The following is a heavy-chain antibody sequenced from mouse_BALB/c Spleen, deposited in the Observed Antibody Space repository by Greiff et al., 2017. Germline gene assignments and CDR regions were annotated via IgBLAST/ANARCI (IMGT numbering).Heavy chain of an antibody. Sequence: EVMLVESGPGLVKPSQSLSLTCTVTGYSITSDYAWNWIRQFPGNKLEWMGYISYSGSTSYNPSLKSRISITRDTSKNQFFLQLNSVTTEDTATYYCARGNYYGYFEVGGAGTTVTVAS. D-gene: IGHD2-1*01. CDR1: GYSITSDYA. CDR2: ISYSGST. J-gene: IGHJ1*01. V-gene: IGHV3-2*02. CDR3: ARGNYYGYFEV.